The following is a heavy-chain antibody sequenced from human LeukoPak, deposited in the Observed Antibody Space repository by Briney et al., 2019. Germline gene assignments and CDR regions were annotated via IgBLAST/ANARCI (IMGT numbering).Heavy chain of an antibody. Sequence: GRSLRLSCAASGFTFSNYAMHWVRQAPGKGLEWVTVISYDGGNQYYADSVKGRFTISRDSSKNTLYLQMNSLRAEDTAVYYCARDHLRNYYYYYGMDVWGQGTTVTASS. J-gene: IGHJ6*02. V-gene: IGHV3-30-3*01. CDR2: ISYDGGNQ. CDR1: GFTFSNYA. CDR3: ARDHLRNYYYYYGMDV.